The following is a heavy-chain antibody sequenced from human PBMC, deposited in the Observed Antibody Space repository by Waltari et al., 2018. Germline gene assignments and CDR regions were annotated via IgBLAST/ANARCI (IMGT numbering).Heavy chain of an antibody. Sequence: EVQLVESGGGLVQPGGSLSMSCAASGLPLNSHCMSWVRQAPGKGLEWVANINQDGSAKFYLDSVRGRFTVSRDNTQSSLFLQMNSLTAEDTAVYYCTRRFFNYYWYGMDVWGQGTTVAVSS. J-gene: IGHJ6*02. CDR1: GLPLNSHC. CDR3: TRRFFNYYWYGMDV. V-gene: IGHV3-7*03. CDR2: INQDGSAK. D-gene: IGHD3-3*01.